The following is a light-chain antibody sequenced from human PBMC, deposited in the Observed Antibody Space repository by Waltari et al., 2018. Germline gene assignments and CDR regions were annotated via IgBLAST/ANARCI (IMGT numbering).Light chain of an antibody. CDR1: SSHTGRSY. V-gene: IGLV1-51*01. CDR3: GAWDSSLSAYI. Sequence: QSVLTQPPSVPAAPGQKVTISCSGSSSHTGRSYLSWYQQVPGTAPKLLIYDNNKRPSGVSDRFSGSKSGTSASLAITGLQTGDEADYYCGAWDSSLSAYIFGAGTRLTVL. J-gene: IGLJ1*01. CDR2: DNN.